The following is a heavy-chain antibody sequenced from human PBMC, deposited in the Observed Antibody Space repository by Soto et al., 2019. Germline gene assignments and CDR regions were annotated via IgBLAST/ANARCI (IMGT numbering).Heavy chain of an antibody. CDR1: GFTFSNYG. CDR2: ISYDGNSK. CDR3: AKDRAARWANGMDV. V-gene: IGHV3-30*18. Sequence: QVQLVESGGGVVQPGRSLRLSCAAPGFTFSNYGIHWVRQAPGKGLEWVAVISYDGNSKYYADSVKGRFTISRDSSKNTLYLEMNSLRAEDTAVYYCAKDRAARWANGMDVWGQGTTVTVSS. D-gene: IGHD6-6*01. J-gene: IGHJ6*02.